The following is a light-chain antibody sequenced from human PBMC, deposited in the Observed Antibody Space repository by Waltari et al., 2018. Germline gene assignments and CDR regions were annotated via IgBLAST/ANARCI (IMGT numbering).Light chain of an antibody. CDR2: DAF. CDR3: QQYKDLPRT. CDR1: QDIRNY. V-gene: IGKV1-33*01. Sequence: DIQMTQSPSSMSASVGDRVSITCQASQDIRNYLSWYQQKPGKAPKLLIYDAFNLQTGVPSRFSASASGTDFTFTISSLQPEDIATYYCQQYKDLPRTFGQGTKVEVK. J-gene: IGKJ1*01.